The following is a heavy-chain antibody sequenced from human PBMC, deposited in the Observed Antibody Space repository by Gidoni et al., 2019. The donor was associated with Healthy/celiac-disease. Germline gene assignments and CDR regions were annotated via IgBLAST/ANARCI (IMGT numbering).Heavy chain of an antibody. J-gene: IGHJ4*02. CDR2: ISGSGGST. Sequence: EVQLLESGGGLVQPGGSLRLSCAASGFTFSSYAISWVRQAPGKGLEWVSAISGSGGSTYYADSVKGRFTISRDNSKNTLYLQMNSLRAEDTAVYYCAKLSALRITMIVVVINPIDYWGQGTLVTVSS. D-gene: IGHD3-22*01. CDR1: GFTFSSYA. V-gene: IGHV3-23*01. CDR3: AKLSALRITMIVVVINPIDY.